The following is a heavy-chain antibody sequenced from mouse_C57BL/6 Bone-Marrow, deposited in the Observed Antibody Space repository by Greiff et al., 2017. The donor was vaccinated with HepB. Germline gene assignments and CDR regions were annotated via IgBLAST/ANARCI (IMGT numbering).Heavy chain of an antibody. D-gene: IGHD1-1*01. CDR2: INPNNGGT. CDR3: ARGYYYGSSPYYFDY. Sequence: EVQLQQSGPELVKPGASVKMSCKASGYTFTDYNMHWVKQSHGKSLEWIGYINPNNGGTSYNQKFKGKATLTVNKSSSTAYMERRSLTSEDSAVYYCARGYYYGSSPYYFDYWGQGTTLTVSS. CDR1: GYTFTDYN. V-gene: IGHV1-22*01. J-gene: IGHJ2*01.